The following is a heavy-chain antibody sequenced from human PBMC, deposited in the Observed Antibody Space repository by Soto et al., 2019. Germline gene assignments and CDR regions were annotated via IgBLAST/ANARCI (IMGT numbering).Heavy chain of an antibody. CDR1: GFTFSNLA. D-gene: IGHD2-21*01. Sequence: EVQLVESGEGLVQPGGSLRLSCAASGFTFSNLAMHWVRQAPGQGLEYVSAISHNGGSTYYADSVKGRFTISRDNSKNTLYLQMGSLRAEDMAVYYCARAETIVQTPFDYWGQGALVTVSS. V-gene: IGHV3-64*02. CDR3: ARAETIVQTPFDY. CDR2: ISHNGGST. J-gene: IGHJ4*02.